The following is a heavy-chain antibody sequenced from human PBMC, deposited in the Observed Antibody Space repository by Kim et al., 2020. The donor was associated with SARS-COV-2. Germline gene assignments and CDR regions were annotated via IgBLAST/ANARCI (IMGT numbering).Heavy chain of an antibody. D-gene: IGHD6-25*01. CDR1: GYTFTTYA. Sequence: ASVKVSCKASGYTFTTYAMSWVRQAPGQGLEWMGWINTNTGNPAYAQGFIGRFVFALDTSVSTALLQISSLEAEDTAVYYCARALRNVPAADYWGQGTLV. CDR2: INTNTGNP. V-gene: IGHV7-4-1*02. J-gene: IGHJ4*02. CDR3: ARALRNVPAADY.